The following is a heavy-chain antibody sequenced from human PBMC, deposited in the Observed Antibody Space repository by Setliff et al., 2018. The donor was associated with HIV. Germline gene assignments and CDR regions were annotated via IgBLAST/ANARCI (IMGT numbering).Heavy chain of an antibody. CDR3: ERIIYSGFDSGYYIDY. CDR2: IDWDGDK. Sequence: SGHTLVNPTQTLTLNCTFYGFSLTTSGMCVSWIRQPPGKALEWLARIDWDGDKQYNTSLKTRLTISKDTSKNQVVLTMTNIDPVDTATYYCERIIYSGFDSGYYIDYWGQGTQVTVSS. CDR1: GFSLTTSGMC. V-gene: IGHV2-70*11. D-gene: IGHD5-12*01. J-gene: IGHJ4*02.